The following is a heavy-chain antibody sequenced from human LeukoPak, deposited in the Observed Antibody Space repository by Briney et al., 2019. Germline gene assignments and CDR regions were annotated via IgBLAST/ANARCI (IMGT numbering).Heavy chain of an antibody. CDR1: GYSFTSYW. CDR3: ARESVGATHPSDAFDI. J-gene: IGHJ3*02. V-gene: IGHV5-51*01. D-gene: IGHD1-26*01. Sequence: GEALKISCKGSGYSFTSYWIGWVRQMPGKGLEWMGIIYPGDSDTRYSPSFQGQVTISADKSISTAYLQWSSLKASDTAMYYCARESVGATHPSDAFDIWGQGTMVTVSS. CDR2: IYPGDSDT.